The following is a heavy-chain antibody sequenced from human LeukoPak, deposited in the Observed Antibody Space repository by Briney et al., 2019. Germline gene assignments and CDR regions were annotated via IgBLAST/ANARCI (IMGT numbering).Heavy chain of an antibody. CDR1: GGSISSSSYY. J-gene: IGHJ1*01. CDR2: IYYSGST. Sequence: PSETLSLTCTVSGGSISSSSYYWGWIRQPPGKGLEWIGSIYYSGSTYYNPSLKSRVTISVDTSKNQFSLKLSSVTAADTAVYYCARRLYDYVWGSCPKGGYFQHWGQGTLVTVSS. V-gene: IGHV4-39*01. D-gene: IGHD3-16*01. CDR3: ARRLYDYVWGSCPKGGYFQH.